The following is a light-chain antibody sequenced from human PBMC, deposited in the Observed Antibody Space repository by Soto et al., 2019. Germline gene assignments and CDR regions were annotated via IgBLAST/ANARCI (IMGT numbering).Light chain of an antibody. CDR3: PSYDSIFSRV. Sequence: SSPTQPPPMSGAPGERNTTSCTGGSSNIGAGYDVHWYQQLPGTAPKLLIYGNNNRPSGVPDRFSGSKSGSSASLAITGLQAEEEADYYCPSYDSIFSRVFGTGNKVTVL. CDR1: SSNIGAGYD. V-gene: IGLV1-40*01. J-gene: IGLJ1*01. CDR2: GNN.